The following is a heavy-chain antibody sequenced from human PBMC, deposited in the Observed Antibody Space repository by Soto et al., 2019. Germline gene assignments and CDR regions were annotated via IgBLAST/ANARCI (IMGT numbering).Heavy chain of an antibody. CDR1: GYTFTGYY. Sequence: ASVKVSCKASGYTFTGYYMHWVRQAPGQGLEWMGWINPNSGGTNYAQKFQGRVTMTRNTSISTAYMELSSLRSEDTAVYYCARGLGIGSNWFDPWGQGTLVTVSS. D-gene: IGHD2-21*01. CDR3: ARGLGIGSNWFDP. CDR2: INPNSGGT. V-gene: IGHV1-2*02. J-gene: IGHJ5*02.